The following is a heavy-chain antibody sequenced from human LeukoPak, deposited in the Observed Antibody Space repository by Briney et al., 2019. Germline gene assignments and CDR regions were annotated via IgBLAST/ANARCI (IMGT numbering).Heavy chain of an antibody. D-gene: IGHD2-2*01. V-gene: IGHV4-34*01. CDR1: GGSFSGYY. Sequence: PSETLSPTXAVYGGSFSGYYWSWIRQPPGKGLEWIGEINHSGSTNYNPSLKSRVTISVDTSKNQFSLKLSSVTAADTAVYYCASGYQLPYYWGQGTLVTVSS. CDR2: INHSGST. J-gene: IGHJ4*02. CDR3: ASGYQLPYY.